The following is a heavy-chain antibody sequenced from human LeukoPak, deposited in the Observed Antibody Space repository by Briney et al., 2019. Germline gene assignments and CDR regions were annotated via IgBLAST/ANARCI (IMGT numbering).Heavy chain of an antibody. Sequence: SVKVSCKASGGTFSSYAISWVRQAPGQGLEWMGGIIPIFGTANYAQKFQGRVTITADKSTITAYMELSSLRSEDTAVYYCARVPLYCSGGSCYVGDYYYYYMDVWGKGTTVTVSS. CDR2: IIPIFGTA. V-gene: IGHV1-69*06. CDR1: GGTFSSYA. CDR3: ARVPLYCSGGSCYVGDYYYYYMDV. J-gene: IGHJ6*03. D-gene: IGHD2-15*01.